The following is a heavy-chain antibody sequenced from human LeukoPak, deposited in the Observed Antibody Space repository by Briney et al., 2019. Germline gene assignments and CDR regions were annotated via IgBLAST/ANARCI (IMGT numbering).Heavy chain of an antibody. D-gene: IGHD3-22*01. Sequence: ASFKISCKAAGYSFTGHYIHWVRQATGQGLEWMGWIHPNTGGTKYAQKFQGRVTMTRDTSSSTAYMELSSLRSADTAVYYCASEYKYDSSGANAFDIWGQGTMVTVSS. CDR3: ASEYKYDSSGANAFDI. CDR1: GYSFTGHY. J-gene: IGHJ3*02. V-gene: IGHV1-2*02. CDR2: IHPNTGGT.